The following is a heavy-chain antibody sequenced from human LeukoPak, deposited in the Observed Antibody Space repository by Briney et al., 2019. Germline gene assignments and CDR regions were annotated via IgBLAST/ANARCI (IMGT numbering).Heavy chain of an antibody. CDR2: IVVGSGNT. J-gene: IGHJ4*02. Sequence: ASVKVSCKASGFTFTSSAVQWVRQARGQRLEWIGWIVVGSGNTNYAHKFQERVTITRDIATSTAYMELSSLRSDDTAVYYCAARFPTSQWELHYWRQGPLVTVSS. CDR1: GFTFTSSA. V-gene: IGHV1-58*01. CDR3: AARFPTSQWELHY. D-gene: IGHD1-26*01.